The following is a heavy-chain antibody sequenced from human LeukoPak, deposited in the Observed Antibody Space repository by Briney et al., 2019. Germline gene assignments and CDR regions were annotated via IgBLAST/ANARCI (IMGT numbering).Heavy chain of an antibody. V-gene: IGHV4-38-2*02. D-gene: IGHD1-26*01. CDR2: IYHSGST. CDR1: GYSISSGYY. J-gene: IGHJ3*02. Sequence: SETLSLTCTVSGYSISSGYYWGWIRQPPGKGLEWIGSIYHSGSTYYNPSLKSRVTISVDTSKNQFSLKLSSVTAADTAVYYCASSTREGAFDIWGQGTMVTVSS. CDR3: ASSTREGAFDI.